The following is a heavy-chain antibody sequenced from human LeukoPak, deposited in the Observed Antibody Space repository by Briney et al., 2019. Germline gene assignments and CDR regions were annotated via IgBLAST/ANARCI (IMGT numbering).Heavy chain of an antibody. CDR2: IKSKTDGGTP. CDR1: GFTFSNAW. CDR3: TTELEFGMDIVATIPYYYYYMDV. D-gene: IGHD5-12*01. Sequence: GGSLRLSCAASGFTFSNAWMSWVRQAPGKGLEWVGRIKSKTDGGTPDYAAPVKGRFTIARTGSKNTLHLQRNGLKTDNTAVYSCTTELEFGMDIVATIPYYYYYMDVWGKGTTVTISS. J-gene: IGHJ6*03. V-gene: IGHV3-15*01.